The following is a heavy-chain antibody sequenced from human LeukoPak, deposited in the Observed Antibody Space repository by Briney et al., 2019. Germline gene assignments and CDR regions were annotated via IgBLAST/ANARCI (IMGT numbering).Heavy chain of an antibody. V-gene: IGHV4-39*01. Sequence: SETLSLTCTVSGGSISSSSYYWGWIRQPPGKGLEWIGSIYYSGSTYYNPSLKSRVTISVDTSKNQFSLKLSSVTAADTAVYYCARRFPDILTGYYFDYWGQGTLVTVSS. J-gene: IGHJ4*02. CDR2: IYYSGST. CDR1: GGSISSSSYY. CDR3: ARRFPDILTGYYFDY. D-gene: IGHD3-9*01.